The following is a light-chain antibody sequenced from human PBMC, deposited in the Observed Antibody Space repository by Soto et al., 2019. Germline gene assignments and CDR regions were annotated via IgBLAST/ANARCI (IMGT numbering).Light chain of an antibody. CDR1: QSVGNNY. CDR3: QQYGWSPPIT. Sequence: DIVLTQSPGTLSLSPGKRATLSCWASQSVGNNYLAWYQQKPGQAPRLLIYHASSRATGIPDRFSDSGSGTDFTLTISRLEPEDFAVYYCQQYGWSPPITFGQGTRLE. V-gene: IGKV3-20*01. J-gene: IGKJ5*01. CDR2: HAS.